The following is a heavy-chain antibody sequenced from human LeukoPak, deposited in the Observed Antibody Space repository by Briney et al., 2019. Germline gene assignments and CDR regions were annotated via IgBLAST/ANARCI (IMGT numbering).Heavy chain of an antibody. J-gene: IGHJ4*02. CDR1: GYTFTSYW. CDR3: ARPGGNGWMYYFDY. Sequence: GESLKSSCKGSGYTFTSYWIAWVRQMPEKGLEWMGVIYPGDSDTRYSPSFQGQVTISADKSISTAYLQWSSLKASDTAMYYCARPGGNGWMYYFDYWGQGTQVTVSS. CDR2: IYPGDSDT. D-gene: IGHD6-19*01. V-gene: IGHV5-51*01.